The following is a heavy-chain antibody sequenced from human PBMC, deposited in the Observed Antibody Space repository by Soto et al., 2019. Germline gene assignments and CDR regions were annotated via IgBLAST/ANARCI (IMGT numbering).Heavy chain of an antibody. J-gene: IGHJ6*02. CDR2: INAGNGNT. Sequence: ASVKVSCKASGYTFTSYAMHWVRQAPGQRLEWMGWINAGNGNTKYSQKFQGRVTITRDTSASTAYMELSSLRSEDTAVYYCARDLSRPYYDFWSGDPRDDYYGMDVWGQGTTVTVSS. CDR1: GYTFTSYA. CDR3: ARDLSRPYYDFWSGDPRDDYYGMDV. D-gene: IGHD3-3*01. V-gene: IGHV1-3*01.